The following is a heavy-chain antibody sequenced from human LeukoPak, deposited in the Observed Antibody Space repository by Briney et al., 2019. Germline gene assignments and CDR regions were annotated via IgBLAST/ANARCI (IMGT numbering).Heavy chain of an antibody. CDR1: GGSISSSSYY. Sequence: SETLSLTCTVSGGSISSSSYYWGWIRQPPGKGLEWIGSIYYSGSTYYTPSLKSRVTISVDTSKNQFSLKLSSVTAADTAVYYCARRLAYCGGDCYSFAFDIWGQGTMVTVSS. J-gene: IGHJ3*02. CDR3: ARRLAYCGGDCYSFAFDI. CDR2: IYYSGST. D-gene: IGHD2-21*02. V-gene: IGHV4-39*01.